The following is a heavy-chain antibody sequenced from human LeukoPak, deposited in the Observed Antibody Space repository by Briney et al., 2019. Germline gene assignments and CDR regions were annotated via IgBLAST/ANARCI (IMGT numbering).Heavy chain of an antibody. J-gene: IGHJ5*02. D-gene: IGHD6-13*01. Sequence: PGGPLSLSCVASGFSFSDYSMNWVRQAPGKGLEWVSSINSRSNDIYYADSVKGRFTISRDNAKNSLYLQMNSLRAEDTAVYYCAREGRAYRYSSSWYPTPSWFDPWGQGTLVTVSS. CDR3: AREGRAYRYSSSWYPTPSWFDP. CDR1: GFSFSDYS. V-gene: IGHV3-21*06. CDR2: INSRSNDI.